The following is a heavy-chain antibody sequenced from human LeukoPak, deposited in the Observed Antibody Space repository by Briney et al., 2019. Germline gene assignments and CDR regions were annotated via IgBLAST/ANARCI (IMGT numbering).Heavy chain of an antibody. CDR3: ARPYPAIAAAGTI. D-gene: IGHD6-13*01. Sequence: SETLSLTCTVSGGSISSYYWSWIRRPPGKGLEWIGYIYYSGSTNYNPSLKSRVTISVDTSKNQFSLKLSSVTAADTAVYYCARPYPAIAAAGTIWGQGTLVTVSS. CDR1: GGSISSYY. V-gene: IGHV4-59*12. CDR2: IYYSGST. J-gene: IGHJ4*02.